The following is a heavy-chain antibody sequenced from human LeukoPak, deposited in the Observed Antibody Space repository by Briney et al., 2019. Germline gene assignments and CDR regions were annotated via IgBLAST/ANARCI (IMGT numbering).Heavy chain of an antibody. CDR3: AKERELTRGAFDV. V-gene: IGHV4-39*07. CDR2: IYYSGST. CDR1: GGSISSSSYY. Sequence: SETLSLTCTVSGGSISSSSYYWGWIRQPPGKGLEWIGSIYYSGSTYYNPSLKSRVTISVDTSKNQFSLKLSSVTAADTAVCYCAKERELTRGAFDVWGPGTLVTVSS. J-gene: IGHJ3*01. D-gene: IGHD1-7*01.